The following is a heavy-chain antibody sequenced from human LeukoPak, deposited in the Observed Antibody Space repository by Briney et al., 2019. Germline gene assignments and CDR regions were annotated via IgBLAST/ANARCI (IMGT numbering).Heavy chain of an antibody. D-gene: IGHD2-15*01. Sequence: PGGSLRHSCAASGFTFSSYEMNWVRQAPGKGLEWVSYISSSGSSIYYADSVKGRFTISRDNAKNSLYLQMNSLRAEDTAVYYCARDRIYYGMDVWGQGTTVTVSS. CDR3: ARDRIYYGMDV. J-gene: IGHJ6*02. V-gene: IGHV3-48*03. CDR1: GFTFSSYE. CDR2: ISSSGSSI.